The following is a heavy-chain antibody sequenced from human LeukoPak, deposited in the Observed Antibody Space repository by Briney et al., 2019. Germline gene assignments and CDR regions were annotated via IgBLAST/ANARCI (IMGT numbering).Heavy chain of an antibody. CDR3: ARGLGHGDYYFDY. Sequence: SETLSLTCTVSGVSISSYYWSWIRQPPGKGLEWSGYIYYNGSTNYNPSLKSRVTISVDTSKNQFSLKLSSVTAADTAVYYCARGLGHGDYYFDYWGQGTLVTVSS. D-gene: IGHD4-17*01. V-gene: IGHV4-59*01. J-gene: IGHJ4*02. CDR2: IYYNGST. CDR1: GVSISSYY.